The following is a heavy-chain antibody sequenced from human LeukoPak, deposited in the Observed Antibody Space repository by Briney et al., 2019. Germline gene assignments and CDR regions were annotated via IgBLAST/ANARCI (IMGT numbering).Heavy chain of an antibody. J-gene: IGHJ5*02. CDR2: INHSGST. D-gene: IGHD2-2*01. V-gene: IGHV4-34*01. Sequence: SETLSLTCAVYGGSFSGYYWSWIRQPPGKGLEWIGEINHSGSTNYNPSLKSRVATSVDTSKNQFSLKLSSVTAADTAVYYCARGPIKDIVVVPAANDCWFDPWGQGTLVTVSS. CDR1: GGSFSGYY. CDR3: ARGPIKDIVVVPAANDCWFDP.